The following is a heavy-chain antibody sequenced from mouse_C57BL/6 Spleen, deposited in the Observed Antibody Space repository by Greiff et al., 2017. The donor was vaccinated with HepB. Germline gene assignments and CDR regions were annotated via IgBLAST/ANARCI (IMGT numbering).Heavy chain of an antibody. Sequence: EVKLMESGGGLVKPGGSLKLSCAASGFTFSSYAMSWVRQTPEKRLEWVATISDGGSSTYYPDNVKGRFTISRDNAKNNLYLQMIHLKSEDTAMYYCARYGSNWYALFDYWGQGTTLTVSS. V-gene: IGHV5-4*03. J-gene: IGHJ2*01. CDR3: ARYGSNWYALFDY. D-gene: IGHD4-1*01. CDR1: GFTFSSYA. CDR2: ISDGGSST.